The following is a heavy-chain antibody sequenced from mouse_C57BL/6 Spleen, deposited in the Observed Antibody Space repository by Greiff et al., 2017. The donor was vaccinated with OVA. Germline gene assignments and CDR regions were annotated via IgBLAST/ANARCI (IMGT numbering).Heavy chain of an antibody. CDR2: INYDGSST. CDR3: AREDYVWYFDV. J-gene: IGHJ1*03. V-gene: IGHV5-16*01. CDR1: GFTFSDYY. Sequence: EVQLVESEGGLVQPGSSMKLSCTASGFTFSDYYMAWVRQVPEKGLEWVANINYDGSSTYYLDSLKSRFIISRDNAKNILYLQMSSLKSEDTATYYCAREDYVWYFDVWGTGTTVTVSS. D-gene: IGHD2-4*01.